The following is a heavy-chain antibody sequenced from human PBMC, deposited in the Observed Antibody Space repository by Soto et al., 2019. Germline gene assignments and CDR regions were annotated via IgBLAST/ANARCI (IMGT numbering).Heavy chain of an antibody. Sequence: QVQLQESGPGLVKPSETLSLTCTVSGGSISSYYWSWIRQPPGKGLEWIGYIYYSGSTNYNPSLKSRVTISVDTSKNQFSLKLSSVTAADTAVYYCTWRGGPRDDAFDIWGQGTMVTVSS. CDR3: TWRGGPRDDAFDI. CDR2: IYYSGST. CDR1: GGSISSYY. J-gene: IGHJ3*02. D-gene: IGHD3-16*01. V-gene: IGHV4-59*08.